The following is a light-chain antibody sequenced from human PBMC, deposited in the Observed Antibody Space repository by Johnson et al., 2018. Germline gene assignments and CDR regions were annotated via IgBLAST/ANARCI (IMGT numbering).Light chain of an antibody. J-gene: IGLJ1*01. CDR3: GTWDSSLSAGNV. V-gene: IGLV1-51*02. CDR2: ENN. Sequence: SVLTQPPSVSAAPGQTVTISCSGSSSNIGNNYVSWYQQLPGTAPKLLIYENNKRPSGIPDRFSGSKSGTSATLGITELQTGDEADYYCGTWDSSLSAGNVFGTGTKVTVL. CDR1: SSNIGNNY.